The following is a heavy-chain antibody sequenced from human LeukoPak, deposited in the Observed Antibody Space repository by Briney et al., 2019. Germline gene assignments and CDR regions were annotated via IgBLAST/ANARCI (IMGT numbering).Heavy chain of an antibody. J-gene: IGHJ4*02. CDR1: GFTFDDYA. CDR2: ISWNSGSI. V-gene: IGHV3-9*01. Sequence: PGGSLRLSCAASGFTFDDYAMHWVRQAPGKGLEWVSGISWNSGSIGYADSVKGRFTISRDNAKNSLYLQMNSLRVEDTAIYYCGKDWKLDYWGQGTLVTVSS. CDR3: GKDWKLDY. D-gene: IGHD1-1*01.